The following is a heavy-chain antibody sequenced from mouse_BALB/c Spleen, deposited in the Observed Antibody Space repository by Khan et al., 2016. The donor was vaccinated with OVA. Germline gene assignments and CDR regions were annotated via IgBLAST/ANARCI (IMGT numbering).Heavy chain of an antibody. Sequence: EVELVESGGGLVQPGGSRKLSCAASGFTFNNFGMNWVRQAPEKGLAWVAYISSGSSSLYYADTVKGRFTISRDNHKNTLLLQMTSLRHEDTAMYFCARFLSCYGSDYDYGMDYWGQGTSVTVSS. J-gene: IGHJ4*01. V-gene: IGHV5-17*02. D-gene: IGHD1-1*01. CDR2: ISSGSSSL. CDR3: ARFLSCYGSDYDYGMDY. CDR1: GFTFNNFG.